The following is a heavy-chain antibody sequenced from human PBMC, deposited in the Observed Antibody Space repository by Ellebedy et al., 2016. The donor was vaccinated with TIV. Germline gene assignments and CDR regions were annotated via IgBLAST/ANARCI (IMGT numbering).Heavy chain of an antibody. D-gene: IGHD1-1*01. V-gene: IGHV1-69*04. J-gene: IGHJ3*02. CDR1: GGTFNNYD. CDR2: IIPLVDIA. CDR3: ARRLDRTDAFDI. Sequence: SVQVSCXASGGTFNNYDINWVRQAPGRGLEWMGRIIPLVDIANYAQQFQGGVTITADKSTRKVYMELTSLRSEDTAVYFCARRLDRTDAFDIWGQGTMVTVSS.